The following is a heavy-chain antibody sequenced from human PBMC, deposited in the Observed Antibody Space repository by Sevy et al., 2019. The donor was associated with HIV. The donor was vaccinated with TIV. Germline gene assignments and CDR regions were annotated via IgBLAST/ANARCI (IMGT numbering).Heavy chain of an antibody. J-gene: IGHJ1*01. CDR2: MSYNGNS. CDR1: GGSINNKAYY. D-gene: IGHD6-13*01. CDR3: ARRLAAAGGGNEYFQP. Sequence: SETLSLTCTVSGGSINNKAYYWAWIRQPPGKGLEWIGGMSYNGNSYYNPSFNFRVTISLDTSKNQFSLRLTFVTAADTAVYYCARRLAAAGGGNEYFQPWGQGTLVTVSS. V-gene: IGHV4-39*01.